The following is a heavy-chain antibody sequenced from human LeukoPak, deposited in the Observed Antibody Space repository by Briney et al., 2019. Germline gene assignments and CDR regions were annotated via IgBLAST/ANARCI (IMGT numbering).Heavy chain of an antibody. CDR3: TRVDYGGAPRRNY. V-gene: IGHV3-49*03. CDR1: GLSFGDYA. Sequence: GGSLRLSCTASGLSFGDYALSWFRQAPGKGLEWVSIIRSKTYGGTTQYAASVKGRFNISRDDSESVAYLQMNSLKIDDTAVYYCTRVDYGGAPRRNYWGQGTLVTVSS. D-gene: IGHD4-23*01. J-gene: IGHJ4*02. CDR2: IRSKTYGGTT.